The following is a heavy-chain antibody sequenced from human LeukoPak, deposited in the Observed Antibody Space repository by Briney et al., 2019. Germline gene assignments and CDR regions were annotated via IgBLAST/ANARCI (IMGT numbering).Heavy chain of an antibody. CDR2: INPNSGGT. J-gene: IGHJ3*02. V-gene: IGHV1-2*02. CDR1: GYTFTGYY. D-gene: IGHD3-3*01. CDR3: ARDFWSSDAFDI. Sequence: ASVKVSCKASGYTFTGYYMHWVRQAPGQGLEWMGWINPNSGGTNYAQKFQGRVTMTRDTSISTAYMELSRLRSDDTAVYYCARDFWSSDAFDIWGQGTMVIVSS.